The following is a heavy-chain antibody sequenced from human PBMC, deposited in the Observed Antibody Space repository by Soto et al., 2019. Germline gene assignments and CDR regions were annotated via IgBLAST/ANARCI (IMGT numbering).Heavy chain of an antibody. V-gene: IGHV4-4*02. D-gene: IGHD3-9*01. CDR2: IYHNGST. CDR1: GGSISTSDW. CDR3: ARSPAGSDILTGDPNWFDP. J-gene: IGHJ5*02. Sequence: PSETLSLTCAVSGGSISTSDWWTWVRQPPGEGLEWNGEIYHNGSTNYNPSLKSRVTISVYKSKNHFSLTLSSVTAADTAVYYCARSPAGSDILTGDPNWFDPWGQGTLVTVSS.